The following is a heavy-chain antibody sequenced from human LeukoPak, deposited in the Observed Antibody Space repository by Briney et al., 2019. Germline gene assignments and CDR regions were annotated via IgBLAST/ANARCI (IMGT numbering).Heavy chain of an antibody. CDR3: ARYVGAEYFQH. D-gene: IGHD1-26*01. J-gene: IGHJ1*01. V-gene: IGHV4-39*07. CDR1: GGSISSSSYY. Sequence: SETLSLTCTVSGGSISSSSYYWGWIRQPPGKGLEWIGSIYYSGSTYYNPSLKSRVTISVDTSKNQFSLKLSSVTAADTAVYYCARYVGAEYFQHWGQGTLVTVSS. CDR2: IYYSGST.